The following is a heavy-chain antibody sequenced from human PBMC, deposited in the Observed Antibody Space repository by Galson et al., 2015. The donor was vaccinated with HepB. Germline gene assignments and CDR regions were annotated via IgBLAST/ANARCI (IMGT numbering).Heavy chain of an antibody. J-gene: IGHJ6*03. V-gene: IGHV3-13*01. CDR2: IGTAGDK. D-gene: IGHD6-19*01. CDR1: GFTFSSYD. Sequence: SLRLSCAASGFTFSSYDMHWVRQATGKGLEWVSAIGTAGDKYYPGSVKGRFTISRENAKNSLYLQMNSLRAGDTAVYYCARGGVAVAALFRVGYYYMDVWGKGTLVTVSS. CDR3: ARGGVAVAALFRVGYYYMDV.